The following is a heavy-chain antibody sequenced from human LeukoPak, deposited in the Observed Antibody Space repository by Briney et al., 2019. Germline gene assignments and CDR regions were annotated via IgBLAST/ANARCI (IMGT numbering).Heavy chain of an antibody. CDR3: ARSVVTSKYYYYGMDV. V-gene: IGHV5-51*01. CDR1: GYSFTSYW. CDR2: IYLGDSDT. D-gene: IGHD4-23*01. J-gene: IGHJ6*02. Sequence: GESLKISCRGSGYSFTSYWIGWVRQMPGKGLGWMGIIYLGDSDTSYSPSFQGQVTISADNSISTAYLQWSSLKASDTAMYYCARSVVTSKYYYYGMDVWGQGTTVTVSS.